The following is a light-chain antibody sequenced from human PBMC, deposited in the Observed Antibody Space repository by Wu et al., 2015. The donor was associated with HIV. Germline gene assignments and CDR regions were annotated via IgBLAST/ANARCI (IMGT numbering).Light chain of an antibody. CDR2: AAS. V-gene: IGKV3-20*01. J-gene: IGKJ4*01. CDR3: QQYANSPLT. Sequence: CRASQSVSSGYLAWYQHRPGHGSPRLLIYAASSRATGIPDRFTGSGSGTDFALTISRLEPEDFAVYYCQQYANSPLTFGGGTKVEIK. CDR1: QSVSSGY.